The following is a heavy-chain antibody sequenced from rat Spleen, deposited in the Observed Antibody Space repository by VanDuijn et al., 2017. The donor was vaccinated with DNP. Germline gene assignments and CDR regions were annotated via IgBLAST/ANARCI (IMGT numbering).Heavy chain of an antibody. J-gene: IGHJ3*01. D-gene: IGHD1-6*01. CDR1: FYSITSSNN. Sequence: EVLLQESGPGLVKPSQSLSLTCSVTFYSITSSNNWNWLRKFPENRLEWMGNINGAGSTNYNPSLKSRISITRDTSKNRFFLRVNSVTTEDTATYYCERSGYNTEYYHLGAYWGQGTLVTVSS. CDR3: ERSGYNTEYYHLGAY. V-gene: IGHV3-3*01. CDR2: INGAGST.